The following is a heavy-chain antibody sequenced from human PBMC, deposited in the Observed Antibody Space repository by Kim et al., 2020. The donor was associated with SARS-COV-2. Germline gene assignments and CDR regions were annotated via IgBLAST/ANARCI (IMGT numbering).Heavy chain of an antibody. CDR3: ARGPYSSSWSPGRNWFDP. CDR2: INPNSGGT. D-gene: IGHD6-13*01. J-gene: IGHJ5*02. Sequence: ASVKVSCKASGYTFTGYYMHWVRQAPGQGLEWMGRINPNSGGTNYAQKFQGRVTMTRDTSISTAYMELSRLRSDDTAVYYCARGPYSSSWSPGRNWFDPWGQGTLVTVSS. CDR1: GYTFTGYY. V-gene: IGHV1-2*06.